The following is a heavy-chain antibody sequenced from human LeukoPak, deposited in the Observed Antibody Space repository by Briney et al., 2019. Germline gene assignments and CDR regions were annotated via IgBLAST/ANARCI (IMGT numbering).Heavy chain of an antibody. CDR2: ISGSAGST. V-gene: IGHV3-23*01. Sequence: SGGSLRLSCAASGFTFGNYAMSWVRQAPGKGLEWVSSISGSAGSTYYADSVKGRFTISRDNSKDTLYLQMNSLRAEDTAVYYCARDLSSSWQNRFDPWGQGTLVTVSS. J-gene: IGHJ5*02. CDR1: GFTFGNYA. D-gene: IGHD6-13*01. CDR3: ARDLSSSWQNRFDP.